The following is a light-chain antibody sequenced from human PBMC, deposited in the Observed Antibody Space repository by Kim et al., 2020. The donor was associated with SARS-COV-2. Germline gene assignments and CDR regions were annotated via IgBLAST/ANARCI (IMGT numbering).Light chain of an antibody. J-gene: IGLJ3*02. V-gene: IGLV3-19*01. CDR1: SLRNYY. CDR2: GKN. CDR3: NSRDSSGNHLV. Sequence: SSELTQDPAVSVALGQTVRITCQGDSLRNYYASWYQQKPGQAPLLVIYGKNNRPSGIPDRFSGSSSGNTASLTITGAQAEDETDYYCNSRDSSGNHLVFGGGTKLTVL.